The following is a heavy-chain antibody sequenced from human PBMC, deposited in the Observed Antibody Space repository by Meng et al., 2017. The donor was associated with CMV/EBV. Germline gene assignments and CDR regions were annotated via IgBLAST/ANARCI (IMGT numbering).Heavy chain of an antibody. D-gene: IGHD2-2*02. CDR3: VRSYCSSTSCYIPPEYFQH. CDR2: IIPIFGTA. Sequence: SVKVSCKASGGTFSSYAIGWVRQAPGQGLEWMGGIIPIFGTANYAQKFQGRVTITTDESTSTAYMELSSLRSEDTAVYYCVRSYCSSTSCYIPPEYFQHWGQGTLVTVSS. CDR1: GGTFSSYA. J-gene: IGHJ1*01. V-gene: IGHV1-69*05.